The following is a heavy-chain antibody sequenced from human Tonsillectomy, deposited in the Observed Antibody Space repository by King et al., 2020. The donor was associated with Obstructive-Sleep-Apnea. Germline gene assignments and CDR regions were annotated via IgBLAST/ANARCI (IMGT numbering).Heavy chain of an antibody. CDR3: AKDISADQLVPDTFDF. D-gene: IGHD6-13*01. Sequence: VQLVESGGALVQPGGSLRLSCAASGFTFNSYAMSWVRLAPGKGLEWVSTIIGTGVSTYYADSGKGRFTISRDNSKNTLYLQMNSLRVGDTAVYYCAKDISADQLVPDTFDFWGQGTMVTVSS. CDR2: IIGTGVST. V-gene: IGHV3-23*04. CDR1: GFTFNSYA. J-gene: IGHJ3*01.